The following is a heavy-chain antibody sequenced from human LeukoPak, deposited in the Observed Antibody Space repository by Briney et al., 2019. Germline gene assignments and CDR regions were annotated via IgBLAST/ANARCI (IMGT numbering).Heavy chain of an antibody. CDR3: ARVRITIFGVVLAVDY. V-gene: IGHV4-34*01. J-gene: IGHJ4*02. D-gene: IGHD3-3*01. CDR1: GGSFSGYY. CDR2: INHSGST. Sequence: SETLSLTCAVYGGSFSGYYWSWIRQPPGKGLEWIGEINHSGSTNYNPSFKSRVTISVDTSKNQFSLKLSSVTAADTAVYYCARVRITIFGVVLAVDYWGQGTLVTVSS.